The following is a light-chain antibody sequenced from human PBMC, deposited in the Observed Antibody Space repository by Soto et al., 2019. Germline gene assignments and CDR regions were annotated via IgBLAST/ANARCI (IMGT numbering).Light chain of an antibody. CDR2: GAS. Sequence: AIQMTQSPSSLSASVGDRVTITCRASQGIRSDLGWYQQKPGIAPKLLIYGASTLQSGVPSRFSGSGSGTDFTLTISSLQPGDFATYYCLQDYNYPHTFGQGTKLEIK. CDR3: LQDYNYPHT. J-gene: IGKJ2*01. CDR1: QGIRSD. V-gene: IGKV1-6*01.